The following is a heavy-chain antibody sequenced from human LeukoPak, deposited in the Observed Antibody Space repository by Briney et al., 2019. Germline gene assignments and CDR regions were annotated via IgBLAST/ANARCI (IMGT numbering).Heavy chain of an antibody. V-gene: IGHV3-23*01. J-gene: IGHJ4*02. CDR3: AKCGTIFGVVIYLDY. CDR1: GFTFSSYA. Sequence: GGSLRLSCAASGFTFSSYAMSWVRQAPGKGLEWVSAISGSGGSTYYADSVKGRFTISRDNSKSTLYLQMNSLRAEDTAVYYCAKCGTIFGVVIYLDYWGQGTLVTVSS. CDR2: ISGSGGST. D-gene: IGHD3-3*01.